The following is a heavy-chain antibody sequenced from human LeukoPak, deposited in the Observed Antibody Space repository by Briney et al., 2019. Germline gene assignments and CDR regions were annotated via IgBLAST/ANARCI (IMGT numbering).Heavy chain of an antibody. Sequence: GGSLRLSCAASGFTFSSYWMSWVRQAPGKGLEWVAVIWYDGSNKYYADSVKGRFTISRDNSKNTLYLQMDSLRAEDTAVYHCARDGVQWELVYFDYWGQGTLVTVSS. CDR2: IWYDGSNK. D-gene: IGHD1-26*01. J-gene: IGHJ4*02. CDR3: ARDGVQWELVYFDY. CDR1: GFTFSSYW. V-gene: IGHV3-33*08.